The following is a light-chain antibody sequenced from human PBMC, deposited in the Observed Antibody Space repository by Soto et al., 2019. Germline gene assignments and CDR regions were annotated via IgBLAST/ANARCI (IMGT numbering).Light chain of an antibody. V-gene: IGKV1-27*01. CDR1: QGISNF. CDR2: AAY. Sequence: DIQMTQSPSSLSASVGDRVTITCRASQGISNFLAWYQQKPGKVPKLLISAAYTLQSGVPSRFSGSGSGTDFTLTITSIQPEDVATYYCQKYSSVITFGQGTRLEIK. J-gene: IGKJ5*01. CDR3: QKYSSVIT.